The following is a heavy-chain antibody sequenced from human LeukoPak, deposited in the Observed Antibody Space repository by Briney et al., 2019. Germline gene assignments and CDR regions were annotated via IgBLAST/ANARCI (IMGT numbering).Heavy chain of an antibody. CDR2: ISPYNGNT. V-gene: IGHV1-18*01. CDR3: ARILYDSSRYGQTYYFDY. Sequence: GASVKVSCKASGYTFTSYGISWVRQAPGQGLEWMGWISPYNGNTNYAQKLQGRVTMTTDTSTSTAYMDLRSQGSDDTAVYYCARILYDSSRYGQTYYFDYWGQGTLVTVSS. J-gene: IGHJ4*02. D-gene: IGHD3-22*01. CDR1: GYTFTSYG.